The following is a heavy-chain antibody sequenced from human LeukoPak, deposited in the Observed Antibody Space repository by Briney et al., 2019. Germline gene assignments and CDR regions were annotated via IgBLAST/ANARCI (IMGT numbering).Heavy chain of an antibody. CDR1: GGSISSYY. CDR3: ARSVAARRSLDY. Sequence: PSETLSLTCTVSGGSISSYYWSWIRQPPGKGLEWIGYIYYSGSTNYNPSLKSRVTISVDTSKNQFSLKLSSVTAADTAVYYCARSVAARRSLDYWGQGTLVTVSS. V-gene: IGHV4-59*08. D-gene: IGHD6-6*01. J-gene: IGHJ4*02. CDR2: IYYSGST.